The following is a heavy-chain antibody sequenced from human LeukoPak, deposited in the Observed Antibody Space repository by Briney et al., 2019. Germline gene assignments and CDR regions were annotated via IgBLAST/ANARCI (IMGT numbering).Heavy chain of an antibody. CDR1: GGTFSSYA. CDR2: IIPIFGTA. V-gene: IGHV1-69*13. D-gene: IGHD6-6*01. J-gene: IGHJ4*02. Sequence: SVKVSCKASGGTFSSYAISWVRQAPGQGLEWMGGIIPIFGTANYAQKFQGRVTITADESTSTAYMELSSLRSEDTAVYYCARGTAYLEYSSSDYRGQGTLVTVSS. CDR3: ARGTAYLEYSSSDY.